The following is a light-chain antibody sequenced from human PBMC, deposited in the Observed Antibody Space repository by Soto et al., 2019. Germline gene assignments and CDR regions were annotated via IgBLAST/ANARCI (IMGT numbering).Light chain of an antibody. CDR2: DAS. Sequence: EIVLTQSPGTLSLSPGERATLSCRASQSVSSYLAWYQQKPGQAPRLLIYDASNRATGIQARFSGSGSGTDFTLTISSLEPEDSAVYYCKQRHMWPITFGQGTRLEIK. J-gene: IGKJ5*01. V-gene: IGKV3-11*01. CDR3: KQRHMWPIT. CDR1: QSVSSY.